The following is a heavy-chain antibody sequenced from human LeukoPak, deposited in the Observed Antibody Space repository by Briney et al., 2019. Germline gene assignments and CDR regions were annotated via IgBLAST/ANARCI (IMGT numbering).Heavy chain of an antibody. V-gene: IGHV1-18*01. D-gene: IGHD3-10*01. J-gene: IGHJ4*02. CDR1: GYTFNTYG. CDR3: ARGGSGWFGALEFDY. Sequence: ASVKVSCKASGYTFNTYGVIWVRQAPGKGFEWLGWISGQHGKTTYAQKFQDRVIMTTHTSTSTAYMELRSLTSDDTGVYFCARGGSGWFGALEFDYWGQGTLVTVSS. CDR2: ISGQHGKT.